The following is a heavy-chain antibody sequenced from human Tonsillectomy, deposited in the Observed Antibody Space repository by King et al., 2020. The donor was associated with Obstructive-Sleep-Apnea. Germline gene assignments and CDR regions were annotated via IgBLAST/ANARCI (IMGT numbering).Heavy chain of an antibody. Sequence: VQLVESGGGVVQPGRSLRLSCAASGFTFSSYAMHWVRQAPGKGLEWVAVISYDGSNKYYADSVKGRFTISRDNSKNTLYLQMNSLRAEDTAVYYCAREGVYYDSSGYYSNAFDIWGQGTMVTVSS. CDR1: GFTFSSYA. CDR2: ISYDGSNK. V-gene: IGHV3-30*04. CDR3: AREGVYYDSSGYYSNAFDI. D-gene: IGHD3-22*01. J-gene: IGHJ3*02.